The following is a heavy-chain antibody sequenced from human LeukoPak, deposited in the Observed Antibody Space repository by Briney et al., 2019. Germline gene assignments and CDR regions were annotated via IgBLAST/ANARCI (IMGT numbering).Heavy chain of an antibody. J-gene: IGHJ4*02. V-gene: IGHV1-18*01. CDR2: ISAYNGNT. CDR1: GYTFTSYG. D-gene: IGHD2-2*01. Sequence: GASVKVSCKASGYTFTSYGISWVRQAPGQGLEWMGWISAYNGNTNYAQKFQGRVTMTRDTSISTAYMELSRLRSDDTAVYYCARGEDIVVVPAARSSGNWGQGTLVTVSS. CDR3: ARGEDIVVVPAARSSGN.